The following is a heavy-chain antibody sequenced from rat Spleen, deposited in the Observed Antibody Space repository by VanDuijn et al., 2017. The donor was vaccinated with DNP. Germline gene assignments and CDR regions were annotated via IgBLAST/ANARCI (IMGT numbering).Heavy chain of an antibody. Sequence: EVQLVESGGGLVQPGRSLKLSCAASGFTFSNYDMAWVRQAPTKGLEWVASISTSGGSTYYRDSVKGRFTVSRDNAKSTLYLQMDSLRSEDTATYYCARHRPFWYYDGYSFAYWGQGTLVTVSS. J-gene: IGHJ3*01. V-gene: IGHV5-25*01. D-gene: IGHD1-12*03. CDR1: GFTFSNYD. CDR2: ISTSGGST. CDR3: ARHRPFWYYDGYSFAY.